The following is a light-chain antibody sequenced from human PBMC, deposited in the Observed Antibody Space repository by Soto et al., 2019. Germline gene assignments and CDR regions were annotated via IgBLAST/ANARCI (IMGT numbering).Light chain of an antibody. CDR2: KAS. Sequence: IQMTQSLSALSGCKKDRVTITCLASQTISSWLAWYQQKPGKAPKLLIYKASTLKSGVPSRFSGSGSGTEFTLTISCLQPDDFATYYCQQYNSYSETFGQGTKVDVK. CDR1: QTISSW. V-gene: IGKV1-5*03. CDR3: QQYNSYSET. J-gene: IGKJ1*01.